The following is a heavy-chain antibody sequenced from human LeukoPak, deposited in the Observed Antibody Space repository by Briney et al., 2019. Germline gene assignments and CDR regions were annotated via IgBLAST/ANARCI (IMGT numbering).Heavy chain of an antibody. CDR2: ISCSSSYK. CDR3: ARVYLMVVTPGAFDI. CDR1: GFTFSSYS. D-gene: IGHD4-23*01. J-gene: IGHJ3*02. Sequence: GGSLRLSCVASGFTFSSYSLNWVRQAPGRGRGGVSSISCSSSYKYYADTVRGGFTIYRDKAKNSRYLQMNSLRAEETDVYICARVYLMVVTPGAFDIWGQGTMVTVS. V-gene: IGHV3-21*01.